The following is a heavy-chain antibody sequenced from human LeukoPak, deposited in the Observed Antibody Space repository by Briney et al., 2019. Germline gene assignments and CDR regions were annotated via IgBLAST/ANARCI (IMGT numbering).Heavy chain of an antibody. CDR3: ARVLLWFGEPAFDY. D-gene: IGHD3-10*01. Sequence: SETLSLTCTVSGGSISSYYWSWIRQPPGKGLEWIGYIYYSGSTNYNPSLKSRVTISVDTSKNQFSLKLSSVTAADTAVYYCARVLLWFGEPAFDYWGQGTLVTVSS. CDR2: IYYSGST. J-gene: IGHJ4*02. V-gene: IGHV4-59*01. CDR1: GGSISSYY.